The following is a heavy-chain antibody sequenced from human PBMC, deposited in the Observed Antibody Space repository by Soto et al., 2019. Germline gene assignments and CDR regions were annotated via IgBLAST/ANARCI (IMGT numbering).Heavy chain of an antibody. CDR1: GISTSSYW. Sequence: GGSLSLSCAGSGISTSSYWMGWVRQAPGRGLEWVASIKNDGTEKYYVESQKGRFTISRDNALNSVYLQMNSLRAEDTAVYFCVTGYHSDFWGQGTLVTVSS. V-gene: IGHV3-7*03. J-gene: IGHJ4*02. D-gene: IGHD5-18*01. CDR3: VTGYHSDF. CDR2: IKNDGTEK.